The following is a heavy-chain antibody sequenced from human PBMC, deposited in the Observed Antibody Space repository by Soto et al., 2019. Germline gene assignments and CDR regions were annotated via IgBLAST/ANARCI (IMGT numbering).Heavy chain of an antibody. CDR2: TYYRSRWYN. J-gene: IGHJ6*03. D-gene: IGHD1-7*01. CDR3: AGTTSLQWYYMDV. V-gene: IGHV6-1*01. Sequence: QVQLQQSGPGLVKPSQTLSLTCAISGDSVSSNSAAWNWIRRSPSGGLEWLGRTYYRSRWYNDYAVSVRSRITINPDTSKNQFSLHLNSVTPEGTAVYYCAGTTSLQWYYMDVWGKGTTVTVSS. CDR1: GDSVSSNSAA.